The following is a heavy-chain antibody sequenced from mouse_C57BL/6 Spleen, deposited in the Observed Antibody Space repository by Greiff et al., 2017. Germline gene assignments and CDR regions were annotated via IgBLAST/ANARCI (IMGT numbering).Heavy chain of an antibody. CDR3: TDSSGYPGWFAY. V-gene: IGHV14-4*01. J-gene: IGHJ3*01. CDR1: GFNIKDDY. Sequence: VQLQQSGAELVRPGASVKLSCTASGFNIKDDYMHWVKQRPEQGLEWIGWIDPENGDTEYASKFQGKATITADTSSNTAYMQLSSLTSEDTAVYYCTDSSGYPGWFAYWGQGTLVTVSA. CDR2: IDPENGDT. D-gene: IGHD3-2*01.